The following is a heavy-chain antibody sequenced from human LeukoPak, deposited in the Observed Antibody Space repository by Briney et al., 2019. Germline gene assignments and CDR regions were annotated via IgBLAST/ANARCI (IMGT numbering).Heavy chain of an antibody. CDR3: ARDRMDTALIY. D-gene: IGHD5-18*01. J-gene: IGHJ4*02. Sequence: SQTLSLTCTVSGGSISSGGYYWSWIRQPPGKGLEWIGYIYHSGSTYYNPSLKSRVTISVDRSKNQFSLKLSSVTAADTAVYYCARDRMDTALIYWGQGTLVTVSS. CDR2: IYHSGST. CDR1: GGSISSGGYY. V-gene: IGHV4-30-2*01.